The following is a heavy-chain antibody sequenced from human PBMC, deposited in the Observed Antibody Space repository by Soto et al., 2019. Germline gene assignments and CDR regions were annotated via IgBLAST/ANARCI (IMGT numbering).Heavy chain of an antibody. CDR3: AKDPGAIPRGGVAI. D-gene: IGHD1-26*01. CDR2: ISGSGGST. Sequence: EVQLLESGGGLVKPGGSLRLSCAASGFTFSSDAMSWVRQAPGKGLEWVSAISGSGGSTDYADSVKGRFTFSRDNSKKTVYLQPNSLAVEYRAVYYCAKDPGAIPRGGVAILGQGPLVTVSS. CDR1: GFTFSSDA. J-gene: IGHJ3*02. V-gene: IGHV3-23*01.